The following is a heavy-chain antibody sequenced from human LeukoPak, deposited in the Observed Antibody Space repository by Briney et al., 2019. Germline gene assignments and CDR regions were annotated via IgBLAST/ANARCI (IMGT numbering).Heavy chain of an antibody. D-gene: IGHD3-22*01. CDR1: GFTVSSNY. J-gene: IGHJ5*02. V-gene: IGHV3-53*01. Sequence: GGSLRLSCAASGFTVSSNYMSWVRQAPGKGLEWVSVIYTDENTYYADSVKGRFTISRDNAKNSLYLQMNSLRAEDTAVYYCARDQYYYDSSNHEGWFDPWGQGTLVTVSS. CDR2: IYTDENT. CDR3: ARDQYYYDSSNHEGWFDP.